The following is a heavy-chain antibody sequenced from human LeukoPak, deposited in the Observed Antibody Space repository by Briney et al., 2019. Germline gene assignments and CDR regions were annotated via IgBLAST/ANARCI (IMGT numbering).Heavy chain of an antibody. Sequence: PSETLSLTCAVSGGSISNVNWWSWVRQPPGKGLEWIGEIYHSGSTTYNPSLESRVTMSVDKPKNQFSLKLSSVTAADTAVYYCAGDSNYGVGYFDYWGQGALVTVSS. V-gene: IGHV4-4*02. CDR2: IYHSGST. CDR3: AGDSNYGVGYFDY. J-gene: IGHJ4*02. CDR1: GGSISNVNW. D-gene: IGHD4-11*01.